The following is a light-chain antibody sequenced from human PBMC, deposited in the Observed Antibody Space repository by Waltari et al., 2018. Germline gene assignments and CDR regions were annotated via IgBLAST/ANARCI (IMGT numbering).Light chain of an antibody. CDR2: WAS. CDR3: QQYYSPPIT. Sequence: DIVMTQSPDSLAVSLGERASINCKSSQSVLYSSNNKNYLAWYQKKPGQPPKLLISWASTRESGVPDRFSGSGSGTDFTLTISSLQAEDVAVYYCQQYYSPPITFGQGTRLDIK. CDR1: QSVLYSSNNKNY. V-gene: IGKV4-1*01. J-gene: IGKJ5*01.